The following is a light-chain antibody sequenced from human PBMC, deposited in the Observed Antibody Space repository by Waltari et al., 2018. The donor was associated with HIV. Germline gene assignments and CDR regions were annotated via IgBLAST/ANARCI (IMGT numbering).Light chain of an antibody. V-gene: IGKV3-11*01. CDR2: DAS. CDR3: QQRSNWPSAT. CDR1: QSVSSY. J-gene: IGKJ4*01. Sequence: EIVFTQSPATLPLSRGERATLSCRASQSVSSYLAWYQQKPGQAPRLLIYDASNRATGIPARFSGSGSGTDFTLTISSLEPEDFAVYYCQQRSNWPSATFGGGTKVEIK.